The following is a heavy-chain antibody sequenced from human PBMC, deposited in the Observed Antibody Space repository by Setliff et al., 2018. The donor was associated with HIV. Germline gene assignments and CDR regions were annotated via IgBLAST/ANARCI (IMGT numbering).Heavy chain of an antibody. CDR2: IYYTGST. Sequence: SETLSLTCTVSGGSISDYYWTWIRQPPGKGLEWIGYIYYTGSTNYNPSLRGRVTISVDTSKKQFSLKLSSVTAADTAVYFCARPTTGVGGGAAFDIWGQGTMVTVS. CDR3: ARPTTGVGGGAAFDI. D-gene: IGHD2-8*01. J-gene: IGHJ3*02. CDR1: GGSISDYY. V-gene: IGHV4-59*01.